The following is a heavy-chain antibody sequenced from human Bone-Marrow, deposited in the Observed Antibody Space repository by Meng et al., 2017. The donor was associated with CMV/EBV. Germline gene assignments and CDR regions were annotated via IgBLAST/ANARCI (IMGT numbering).Heavy chain of an antibody. CDR1: GFTFSSYW. V-gene: IGHV3-30*02. D-gene: IGHD6-6*01. CDR2: IRYDGSNK. J-gene: IGHJ4*02. CDR3: AKELILYSSSSLADY. Sequence: GGSLRLSCAFSGFTFSSYWMHWVRQAPGKGLEWVAFIRYDGSNKYYADSVKGRFTISRDNSKNTLYLQMNSLRAEDTAVYYCAKELILYSSSSLADYWGQGTLVTVSS.